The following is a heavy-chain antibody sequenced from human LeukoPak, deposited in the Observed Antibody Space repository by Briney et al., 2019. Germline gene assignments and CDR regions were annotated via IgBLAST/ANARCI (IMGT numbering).Heavy chain of an antibody. CDR1: GGTFSSYA. D-gene: IGHD6-19*01. J-gene: IGHJ4*02. CDR2: IIPILGIA. Sequence: ASVKVSCKASGGTFSSYAISWVRQAPGQGLEWMGRIIPILGIANYAQKFQGRVTITADKSTSTAYMELSSLRSEDTAVYYCARDGLASSSTPIDYWGQGTLVTVSS. CDR3: ARDGLASSSTPIDY. V-gene: IGHV1-69*04.